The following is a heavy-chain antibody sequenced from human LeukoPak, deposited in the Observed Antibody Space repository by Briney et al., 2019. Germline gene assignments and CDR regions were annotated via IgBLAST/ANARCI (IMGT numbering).Heavy chain of an antibody. V-gene: IGHV3-11*04. CDR2: ISSSGNTI. J-gene: IGHJ6*03. CDR1: GFTFSDYY. Sequence: MPGGSLRLSCAASGFTFSDYYMSWIRQAPGKGLEWVSDISSSGNTIYYADSVKGRFTISRDNAKNSLYLQMNSLRAEDTAVYYCARSTDIVVVPAATRFLEGSLEHGYYYYMDVWGKGTTVTVSS. CDR3: ARSTDIVVVPAATRFLEGSLEHGYYYYMDV. D-gene: IGHD2-2*01.